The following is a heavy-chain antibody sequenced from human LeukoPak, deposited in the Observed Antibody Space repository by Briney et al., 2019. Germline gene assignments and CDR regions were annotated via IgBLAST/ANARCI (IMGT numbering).Heavy chain of an antibody. CDR2: INPNSGGT. CDR1: GYTFTGYY. CDR3: ARAKRSNTNWFDP. J-gene: IGHJ5*02. D-gene: IGHD6-13*01. V-gene: IGHV1-2*06. Sequence: ASVEVSCKASGYTFTGYYMHWVRQAPGQGLEWMGRINPNSGGTNYAQKFQGRVTMTRDTSISTAYMELSRLRSDDTAVYYCARAKRSNTNWFDPWGQGTLVTVSS.